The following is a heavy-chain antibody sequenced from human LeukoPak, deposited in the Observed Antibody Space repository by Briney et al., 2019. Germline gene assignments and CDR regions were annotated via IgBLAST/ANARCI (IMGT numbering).Heavy chain of an antibody. D-gene: IGHD2-15*01. CDR1: GYTFTSYV. V-gene: IGHV1-3*01. J-gene: IGHJ4*02. CDR2: INAGNGNT. Sequence: ASVKVSCKASGYTFTSYVMHWVRQAPGQRLEWMGWINAGNGNTKYSQQFQGRVTSTRDTSASTAYMELSSLKSEDTAVYYCARDKCSGGSCYRSQFDYWGQGTLVNVSS. CDR3: ARDKCSGGSCYRSQFDY.